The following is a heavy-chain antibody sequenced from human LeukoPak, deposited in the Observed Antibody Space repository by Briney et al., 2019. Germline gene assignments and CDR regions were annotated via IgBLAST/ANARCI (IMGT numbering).Heavy chain of an antibody. CDR1: GFTFSAYD. Sequence: PGGSLRLSCAASGFTFSAYDMNWVRQAPGKRLEWVSSISSSSSYIYYADSVKGRFTISRDNAKNSLYLQMNSLRAEDTAVYYCARHAYKILGAVNWFDPWGQGTLVTVSS. CDR3: ARHAYKILGAVNWFDP. D-gene: IGHD1-26*01. CDR2: ISSSSSYI. V-gene: IGHV3-21*01. J-gene: IGHJ5*02.